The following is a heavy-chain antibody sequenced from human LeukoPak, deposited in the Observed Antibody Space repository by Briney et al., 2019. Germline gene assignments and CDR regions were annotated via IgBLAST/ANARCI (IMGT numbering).Heavy chain of an antibody. D-gene: IGHD2-2*01. J-gene: IGHJ5*02. Sequence: ASVKVSCKTSGYTFTDYDINWVRQAPGQGLEWMGYIHPSSGYRESAQKFQGRVTMTRTVSTGTAYMELSSLTSEDTAVYYCARVTSGVRSNWFDHWGQGTLITVSS. CDR2: IHPSSGYR. CDR3: ARVTSGVRSNWFDH. V-gene: IGHV1-8*01. CDR1: GYTFTDYD.